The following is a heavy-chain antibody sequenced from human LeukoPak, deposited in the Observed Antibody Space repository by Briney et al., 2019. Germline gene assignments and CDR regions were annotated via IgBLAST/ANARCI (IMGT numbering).Heavy chain of an antibody. V-gene: IGHV4-61*08. CDR2: IYYSGST. J-gene: IGHJ5*02. Sequence: PSETLSLTCTVSGGSISNGDHYWSWIRQPPGKGLEWIGYIYYSGSTNYNPSLKSRVTISVDTSKNQFSLKLSSVTAADTAVYYCARVPKWELVRFDPWGQGTLVTVSS. CDR1: GGSISNGDHY. D-gene: IGHD1-26*01. CDR3: ARVPKWELVRFDP.